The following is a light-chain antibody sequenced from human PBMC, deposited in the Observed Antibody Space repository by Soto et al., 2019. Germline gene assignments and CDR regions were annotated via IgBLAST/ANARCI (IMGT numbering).Light chain of an antibody. CDR2: VAS. J-gene: IGKJ4*01. CDR3: QQYGSSPLLT. V-gene: IGKV3-20*01. Sequence: EIMLTQSPGTLSLSPGERATLACRASQSVSSTTLAWYQHKHGQAPRLLIYVASSRATGIPDRFSGSGSGTDFPLTISRLEPEDFVVYYCQQYGSSPLLTFGGGNKVEIK. CDR1: QSVSSTT.